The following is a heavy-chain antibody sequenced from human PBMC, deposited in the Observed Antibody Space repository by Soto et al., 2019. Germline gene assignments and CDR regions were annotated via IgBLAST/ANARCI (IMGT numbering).Heavy chain of an antibody. D-gene: IGHD2-21*01. CDR2: IWYNGSNK. Sequence: QVHLVESGEGVVQPGRSLRLSCAASGFTFSSYGMLWVRQAPGKGLEWVAVIWYNGSNKYYGESVKGRFTITRDNSKNTLYLEMNSLRAEDTGVYYCARQLGVPYSGYAMDVWGQGTTVTVSS. CDR1: GFTFSSYG. V-gene: IGHV3-33*01. CDR3: ARQLGVPYSGYAMDV. J-gene: IGHJ6*02.